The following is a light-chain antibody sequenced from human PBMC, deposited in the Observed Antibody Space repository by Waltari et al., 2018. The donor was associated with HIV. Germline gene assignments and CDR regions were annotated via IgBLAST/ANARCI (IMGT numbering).Light chain of an antibody. V-gene: IGLV2-8*01. CDR1: TKDVGLYNY. J-gene: IGLJ2*01. Sequence: QSALTQPPSASGSPGQSVTISCTGTTKDVGLYNYVSWYQQNPGEAPKLIIFEVSKRPSGVPDRFCGSKSGNTASLTVSGLQSEDEADYFCSSYAGSNTLLFGGGTKLTVL. CDR2: EVS. CDR3: SSYAGSNTLL.